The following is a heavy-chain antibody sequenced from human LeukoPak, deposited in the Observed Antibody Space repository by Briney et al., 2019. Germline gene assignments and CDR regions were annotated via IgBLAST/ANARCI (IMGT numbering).Heavy chain of an antibody. J-gene: IGHJ6*03. V-gene: IGHV3-74*01. CDR2: INSDGSST. Sequence: GGSLRLSCAASGFTFSSYWMHWVRQAPGKGLVWVSRINSDGSSTSYADSVKGRFTISRDNAKNTLYLQMNSLRAEDTAVYYCAKVGSSGYQYYYYYMDVWGKGTTVTISS. D-gene: IGHD6-19*01. CDR1: GFTFSSYW. CDR3: AKVGSSGYQYYYYYMDV.